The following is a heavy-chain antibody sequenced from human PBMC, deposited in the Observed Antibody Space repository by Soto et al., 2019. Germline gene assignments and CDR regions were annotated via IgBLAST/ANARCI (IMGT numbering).Heavy chain of an antibody. D-gene: IGHD3-22*01. V-gene: IGHV3-11*06. Sequence: PGGSLRLSCAASGFTFSDYYMSWIRQAPGKGLEWISFITSTSGNTIYADSVKGRFTISRDNAKNSLDLQMNSLRADDTAVYYCARQTLDSGYYFFDHWGPGTLVTVSS. CDR3: ARQTLDSGYYFFDH. J-gene: IGHJ4*02. CDR1: GFTFSDYY. CDR2: ITSTSGNT.